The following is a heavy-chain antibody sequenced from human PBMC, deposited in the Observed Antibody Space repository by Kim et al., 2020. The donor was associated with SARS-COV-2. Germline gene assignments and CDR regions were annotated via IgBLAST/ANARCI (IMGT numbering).Heavy chain of an antibody. Sequence: ASVKVSCKASGYTFTSYGISWVRQAPGQGLEWMGWISAYNGNTNYAQKLQGRVTMTTDTSTSTAYMELRSLRSDDTAVYYCARDGIRGSGSKRFDYWGQGTLVTVSS. D-gene: IGHD3-10*01. V-gene: IGHV1-18*01. CDR3: ARDGIRGSGSKRFDY. CDR1: GYTFTSYG. J-gene: IGHJ4*02. CDR2: ISAYNGNT.